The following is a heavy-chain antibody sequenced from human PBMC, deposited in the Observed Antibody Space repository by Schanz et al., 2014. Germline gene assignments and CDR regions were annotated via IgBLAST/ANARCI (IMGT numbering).Heavy chain of an antibody. Sequence: EVQLLESGGGLVQPGGSLRLSCAASGFTFSSYAMSWVRQAPGKGLEWVSALSGSGGSTYYADSVKGRFTISRDNSKNTLYLQMNSLRDEDTAVYYCAKQIHYDIMTVTRNWGQGTLGTVSS. D-gene: IGHD3-9*01. CDR2: LSGSGGST. V-gene: IGHV3-23*01. CDR3: AKQIHYDIMTVTRN. J-gene: IGHJ4*02. CDR1: GFTFSSYA.